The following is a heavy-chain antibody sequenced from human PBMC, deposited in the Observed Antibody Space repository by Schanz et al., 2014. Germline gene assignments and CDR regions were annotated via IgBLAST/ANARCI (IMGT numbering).Heavy chain of an antibody. CDR2: ISYNGGA. Sequence: VQLVESGGGLVQPGGSLRLSCAASGFTFSIHYMSWIRQPPGKGLEWIGEISYNGGANNPSLQGRVTISGDTSKKEVSLTLRSVTAADTAVYYCVVGDVGAHSYFYYGMEVWGQGTTVTVSS. CDR3: VVGDVGAHSYFYYGMEV. CDR1: GFTFSIHY. J-gene: IGHJ6*02. D-gene: IGHD3-16*01. V-gene: IGHV4-34*08.